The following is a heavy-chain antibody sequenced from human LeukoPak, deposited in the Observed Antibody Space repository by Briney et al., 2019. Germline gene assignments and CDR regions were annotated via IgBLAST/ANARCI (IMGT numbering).Heavy chain of an antibody. CDR3: ARGPTWFPYYFDY. CDR1: GGSISSSNW. D-gene: IGHD3-10*01. V-gene: IGHV4-4*02. Sequence: SETLSLTCAVSGGSISSSNWWSWIRQPPGKGLEWIGEINHSGSTNYNPSLKSRVTISVDTSKNQFSLKLSSVTAADTAVYYCARGPTWFPYYFDYWGQGTLVTVSS. J-gene: IGHJ4*02. CDR2: INHSGST.